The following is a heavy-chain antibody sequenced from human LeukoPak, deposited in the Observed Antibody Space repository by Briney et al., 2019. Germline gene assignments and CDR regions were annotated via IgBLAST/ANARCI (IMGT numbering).Heavy chain of an antibody. CDR3: ATTGRVTMVRGVIPNVDY. V-gene: IGHV1-69*05. Sequence: SVKVSCKASGGTFSSYAIGWVRQAPGQGLEWMGRIIPIFGTANYAQKFQGRVTITTDESMSTAYMELSSLRSEDTAVYYCATTGRVTMVRGVIPNVDYWGQGTLVTVSS. J-gene: IGHJ4*02. D-gene: IGHD3-10*01. CDR1: GGTFSSYA. CDR2: IIPIFGTA.